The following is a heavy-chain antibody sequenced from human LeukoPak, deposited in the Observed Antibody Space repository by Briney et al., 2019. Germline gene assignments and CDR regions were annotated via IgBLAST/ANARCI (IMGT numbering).Heavy chain of an antibody. D-gene: IGHD3-10*01. J-gene: IGHJ5*02. V-gene: IGHV1-3*03. Sequence: ASVKVSCKASGYTFTSYAMHWVRQAPGQRLEWMGWINAGNGNTKYSQEFQGRVTITRGTSASTAYMELSSLRSEDMAVYYCARSHGSGSYYTSWGQGILVTVSS. CDR3: ARSHGSGSYYTS. CDR1: GYTFTSYA. CDR2: INAGNGNT.